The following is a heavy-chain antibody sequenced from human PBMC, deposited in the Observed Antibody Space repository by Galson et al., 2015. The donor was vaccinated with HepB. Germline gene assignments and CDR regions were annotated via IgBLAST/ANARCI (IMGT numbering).Heavy chain of an antibody. CDR3: ATKIRRPTVTYYYYYGMDV. V-gene: IGHV1-69*06. Sequence: SVKVSCKASGGTFSSYAISWVRQAPGQGLEWMGGIIPIFGTANYAQKFQGRVTITADKSTSTAYMELSSLRSEDTAVYYCATKIRRPTVTYYYYYGMDVWGQGTTVTVSS. J-gene: IGHJ6*02. CDR2: IIPIFGTA. D-gene: IGHD4-17*01. CDR1: GGTFSSYA.